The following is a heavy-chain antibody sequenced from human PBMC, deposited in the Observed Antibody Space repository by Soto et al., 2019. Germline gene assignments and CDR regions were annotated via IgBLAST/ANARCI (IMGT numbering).Heavy chain of an antibody. CDR3: ARESGSSWYYYGMDV. CDR1: GGSFSGYY. J-gene: IGHJ6*02. V-gene: IGHV4-34*01. Sequence: PSETLSLTGAVYGGSFSGYYWSWIRQPPGKGLEWIGEINHSGSTNYNPSLKSRVTISVDTSKNQFSLKLSSVTAADTAVYYCARESGSSWYYYGMDVWGQGTTVTVSS. D-gene: IGHD6-13*01. CDR2: INHSGST.